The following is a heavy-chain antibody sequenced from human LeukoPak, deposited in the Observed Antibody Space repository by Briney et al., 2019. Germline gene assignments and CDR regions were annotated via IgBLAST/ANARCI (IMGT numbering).Heavy chain of an antibody. Sequence: GGSLRLSCAASGFTFSSYEMNWVRQAPGKGLEWVSYISSSGSTIYYADSVKGRFTISRDNAKNSLYLQMNSLRAEDTAVYYRARALGAHFTTVFDYWGQGTLVTVSS. CDR1: GFTFSSYE. V-gene: IGHV3-48*03. D-gene: IGHD1-14*01. CDR2: ISSSGSTI. CDR3: ARALGAHFTTVFDY. J-gene: IGHJ4*02.